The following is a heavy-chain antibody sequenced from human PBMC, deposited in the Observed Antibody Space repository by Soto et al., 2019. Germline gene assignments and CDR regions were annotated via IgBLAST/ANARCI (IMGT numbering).Heavy chain of an antibody. D-gene: IGHD6-6*01. CDR2: IYHSGST. J-gene: IGHJ4*02. V-gene: IGHV4-30-2*01. CDR3: AGGIAARPLGY. Sequence: QLPLQESGSGLVKPSQTLSLTCAVSGGSISSGGSFWSWIRQPPGKGLEWIGYIYHSGSTYYNPSLKSRVTISVDRSKNQFSLKLSSVTAADTVVYYCAGGIAARPLGYWGQGTLVTVSS. CDR1: GGSISSGGSF.